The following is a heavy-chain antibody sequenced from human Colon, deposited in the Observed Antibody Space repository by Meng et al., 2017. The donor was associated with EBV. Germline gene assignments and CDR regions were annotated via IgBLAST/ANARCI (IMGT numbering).Heavy chain of an antibody. CDR3: ARGKQDAWELLAY. CDR2: IDDSGST. Sequence: GLGLVKPSGPLSLTCGVSGVSISSNIRWTWVRQSPGKGLEWIGDIDDSGSTNYNPSLNSRISISLDKSKNHFSLKVNSVTAADTAVYYCARGKQDAWELLAYWGQGALVTVSS. J-gene: IGHJ4*02. V-gene: IGHV4-4*02. D-gene: IGHD1-26*01. CDR1: GVSISSNIR.